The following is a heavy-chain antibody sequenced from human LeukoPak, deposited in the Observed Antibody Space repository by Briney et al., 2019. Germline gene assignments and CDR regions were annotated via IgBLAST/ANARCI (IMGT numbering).Heavy chain of an antibody. CDR2: IYYSGST. D-gene: IGHD3-22*01. J-gene: IGHJ3*02. Sequence: SETLSLTCTVSGGSISSYYWSWIRQPPGKGLEWIGYIYYSGSTNYNPSLKSRVTISVDTSKNQFSLKLSSVTAADTAVYYCALLNYYDSSGADAFDIWAKGQWSPSLQ. CDR3: ALLNYYDSSGADAFDI. CDR1: GGSISSYY. V-gene: IGHV4-59*01.